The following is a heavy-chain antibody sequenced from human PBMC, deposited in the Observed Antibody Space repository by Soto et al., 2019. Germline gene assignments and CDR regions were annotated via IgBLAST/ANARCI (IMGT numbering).Heavy chain of an antibody. Sequence: AASVKVSCKASGGTFSSYAISWVRQAPGQGLEWMGGIIPIFGTANYAQKFQGRVTITADKSTSTAYMELSSLRSEDTAVYYCARAVRVPGGLYSSSLWSPYYYYGMDVWGQGTTVTVSS. J-gene: IGHJ6*02. CDR1: GGTFSSYA. D-gene: IGHD6-6*01. CDR3: ARAVRVPGGLYSSSLWSPYYYYGMDV. CDR2: IIPIFGTA. V-gene: IGHV1-69*06.